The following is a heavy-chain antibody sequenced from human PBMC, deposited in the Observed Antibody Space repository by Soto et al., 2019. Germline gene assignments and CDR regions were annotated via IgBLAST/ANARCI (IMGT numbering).Heavy chain of an antibody. J-gene: IGHJ6*02. V-gene: IGHV3-23*01. CDR1: GFTFSNFV. CDR2: ITGTGGDT. Sequence: PGGSLRLSCAASGFTFSNFVMRWVRQTPGKGLEWVSTITGTGGDTYYTDSVKGRFTISRDNSKNTLYLQMSSLRAEDTALYYCTKASSDRHHMDVWGQGTTVTVS. CDR3: TKASSDRHHMDV.